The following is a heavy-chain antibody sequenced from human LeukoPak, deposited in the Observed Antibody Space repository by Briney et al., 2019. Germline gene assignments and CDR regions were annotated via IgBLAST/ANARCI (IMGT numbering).Heavy chain of an antibody. J-gene: IGHJ4*02. CDR3: ARDLSGSLYFDY. CDR1: GASISSYY. CDR2: LYISGST. V-gene: IGHV4-4*07. Sequence: SETLSLTCTVSGASISSYYYTWIRQTAGRGLEWIGRLYISGSTDYNPSLKNRVTISVDTSNNQFSLKLNSVTAADTAVYFCARDLSGSLYFDYWGQGVLVTVSS. D-gene: IGHD3-10*01.